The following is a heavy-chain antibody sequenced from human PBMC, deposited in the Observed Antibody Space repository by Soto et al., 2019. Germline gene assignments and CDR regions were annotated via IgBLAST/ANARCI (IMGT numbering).Heavy chain of an antibody. CDR3: AKDDGESEVRWFDP. D-gene: IGHD4-17*01. CDR1: GFIFSSFG. CDR2: ISFDGSDQ. Sequence: QVQLVESGGGVVEPGRSLRLSCAASGFIFSSFGMHWVRQAPGKGLEWVAVISFDGSDQYYADSVKGRFTISRDNSKNTVYLQLNSLRADDAALYYCAKDDGESEVRWFDPWGQGTLVTVSS. V-gene: IGHV3-30*18. J-gene: IGHJ5*02.